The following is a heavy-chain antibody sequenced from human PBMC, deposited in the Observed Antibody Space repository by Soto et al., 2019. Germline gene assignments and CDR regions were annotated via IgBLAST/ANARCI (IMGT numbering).Heavy chain of an antibody. Sequence: GASVKVSCKASGYHFTGYYMHWVRQAPGQGLEWMGWINPNSGGTHYPQKFQGRVTMTGDTSIVTAYMELSRLRSDDTGVYYWASRVSSSRPFAYWGQGTLVTSPQ. J-gene: IGHJ4*02. CDR1: GYHFTGYY. D-gene: IGHD6-6*01. V-gene: IGHV1-2*02. CDR2: INPNSGGT. CDR3: ASRVSSSRPFAY.